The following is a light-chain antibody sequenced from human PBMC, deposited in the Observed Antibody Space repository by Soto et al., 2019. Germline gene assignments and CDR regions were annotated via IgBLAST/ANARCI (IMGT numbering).Light chain of an antibody. Sequence: QSVLTQSPAVSAAPGQTVTIYCSGTSSNIGNNYVSWYQLLPETAPKLLIYDNIKRPSGIPDRFSGSKSGTSATLVITGLQTGDEADYYCGTWESSRNWVFGAGTKLTVL. CDR2: DNI. V-gene: IGLV1-51*01. CDR3: GTWESSRNWV. CDR1: SSNIGNNY. J-gene: IGLJ3*02.